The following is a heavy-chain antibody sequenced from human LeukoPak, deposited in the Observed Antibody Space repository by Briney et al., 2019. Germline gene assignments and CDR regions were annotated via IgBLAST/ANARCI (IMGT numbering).Heavy chain of an antibody. D-gene: IGHD2-2*01. V-gene: IGHV1-18*01. CDR2: ISAYNGNT. Sequence: GASVKVSCKASGYTFTSSGISWVRKAPGPGLERMRWISAYNGNTNYAQKLQGRVTMTTDTSTSTAYMELSSLRSEDTAVYYCADLVYCSSSSCYEPFNQTWGQGALVTVS. CDR1: GYTFTSSG. CDR3: ADLVYCSSSSCYEPFNQT. J-gene: IGHJ4*02.